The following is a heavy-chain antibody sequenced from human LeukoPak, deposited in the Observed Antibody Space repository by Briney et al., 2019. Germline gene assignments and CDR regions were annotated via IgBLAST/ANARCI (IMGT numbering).Heavy chain of an antibody. CDR3: ARDEYRDYVFWFDP. CDR2: ISYDGSNK. V-gene: IGHV3-30-3*01. CDR1: GFTFSSYA. D-gene: IGHD4-17*01. J-gene: IGHJ5*02. Sequence: GGSLRLSCAASGFTFSSYAMHWVRQAPGKGLEWVAVISYDGSNKYYADSVKGRFTISRDNSKNTLYLQMNSLRAEDTAVYYCARDEYRDYVFWFDPWGQGTLVTVSS.